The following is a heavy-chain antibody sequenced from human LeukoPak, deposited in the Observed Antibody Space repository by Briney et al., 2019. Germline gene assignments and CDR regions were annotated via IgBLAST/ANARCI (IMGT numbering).Heavy chain of an antibody. D-gene: IGHD2-15*01. CDR1: GFSFSNAW. CDR3: TTVAEDCSGGSCYWGAFDI. CDR2: IKRKNQSGAT. V-gene: IGHV3-15*07. Sequence: GGSLRLSCAASGFSFSNAWMNWVRQAPGKGLEWVGRIKRKNQSGATEYAAAVKGRFTISRDDSKNTLYLQMNSLKTEDTAVYYCTTVAEDCSGGSCYWGAFDIWGQGTMVTVSS. J-gene: IGHJ3*02.